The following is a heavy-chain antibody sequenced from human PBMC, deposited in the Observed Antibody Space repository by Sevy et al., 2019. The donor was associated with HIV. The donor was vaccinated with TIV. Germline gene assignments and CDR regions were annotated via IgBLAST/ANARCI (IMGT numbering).Heavy chain of an antibody. CDR3: ARGVTMIRGGGYYFDY. CDR2: IIPIFGTT. V-gene: IGHV1-69*13. J-gene: IGHJ4*02. Sequence: ASVKVSCKASGGTFSSYAIHWVRQAPGQGLEWMGGIIPIFGTTNNAQKFQGRVTITADETTSTSNMELGSLRSEDTAVYYCARGVTMIRGGGYYFDYWGQGTLVTVSS. CDR1: GGTFSSYA. D-gene: IGHD3-22*01.